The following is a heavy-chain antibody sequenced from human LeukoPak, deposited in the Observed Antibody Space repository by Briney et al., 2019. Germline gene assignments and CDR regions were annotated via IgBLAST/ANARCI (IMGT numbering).Heavy chain of an antibody. Sequence: ASVRVSCKASGYTFTSHHINWVRQAAGQGLEWMGWMNPNSGNTAYAQKFQGRVTMTWDTSINTAYMELGSLRSEDTAVYYCARDQTHSSGWYDAFDIWGQGTMVTVSS. CDR3: ARDQTHSSGWYDAFDI. CDR2: MNPNSGNT. D-gene: IGHD6-19*01. J-gene: IGHJ3*02. CDR1: GYTFTSHH. V-gene: IGHV1-8*02.